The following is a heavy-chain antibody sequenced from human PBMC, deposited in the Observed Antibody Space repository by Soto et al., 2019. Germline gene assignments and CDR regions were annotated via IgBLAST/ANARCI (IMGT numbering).Heavy chain of an antibody. CDR3: ARATGSEWELLHYFDY. CDR1: GFTFSSYG. D-gene: IGHD1-26*01. J-gene: IGHJ4*02. V-gene: IGHV3-33*01. Sequence: PVGSLRLSCAASGFTFSSYGMHWVRQAPGKGLEWVAVIWYDGSNKYYADSVKGRFTISRDNSRNTLYLQMNSLRAEDTAVYYCARATGSEWELLHYFDYWGQGTLVTVSS. CDR2: IWYDGSNK.